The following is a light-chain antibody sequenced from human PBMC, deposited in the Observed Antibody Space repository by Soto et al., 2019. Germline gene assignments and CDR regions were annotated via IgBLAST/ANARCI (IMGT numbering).Light chain of an antibody. Sequence: DIQMTQSTSSLSASVGDRVTITFRASQSISNYLNWYQQKPGKAPKLLIYKASSLESGVPSRFSGSGSGTDFTLTISSLQPEDFATYYCQQSYSTPISFGQGTKVDIK. CDR1: QSISNY. CDR3: QQSYSTPIS. J-gene: IGKJ1*01. V-gene: IGKV1-39*01. CDR2: KAS.